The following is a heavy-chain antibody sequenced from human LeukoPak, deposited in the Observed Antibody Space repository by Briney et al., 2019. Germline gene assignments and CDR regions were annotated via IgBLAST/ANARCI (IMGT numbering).Heavy chain of an antibody. Sequence: GASVKVSCKASGYTFTRYGISWVRQAPGQGLEWMGWISAYNGNTNYAQKLQGRVTMTTDTSTSTAYMELRSLRSDDTAVYYCARDMGITMIVVVNPFDYWGQGTLVTVSS. V-gene: IGHV1-18*01. CDR1: GYTFTRYG. CDR2: ISAYNGNT. CDR3: ARDMGITMIVVVNPFDY. D-gene: IGHD3-22*01. J-gene: IGHJ4*02.